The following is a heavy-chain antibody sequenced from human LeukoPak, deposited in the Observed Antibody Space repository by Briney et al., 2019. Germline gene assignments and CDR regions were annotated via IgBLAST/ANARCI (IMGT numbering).Heavy chain of an antibody. Sequence: GESLKISCKGSGYSFTSYWIGWVRQMPGKGLEWMGIIYPGDSDTRYSPSFQGQVTISADKSISTAYLQWGSLKASDTAMYYCARRRSGYCSSTSCYNYFDYWGQGTLVTVSS. D-gene: IGHD2-2*02. J-gene: IGHJ4*02. CDR1: GYSFTSYW. CDR3: ARRRSGYCSSTSCYNYFDY. V-gene: IGHV5-51*01. CDR2: IYPGDSDT.